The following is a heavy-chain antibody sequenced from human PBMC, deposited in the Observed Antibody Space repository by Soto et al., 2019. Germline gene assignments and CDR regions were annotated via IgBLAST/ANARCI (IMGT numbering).Heavy chain of an antibody. J-gene: IGHJ6*02. CDR3: AKDPNYDFWSGYQYYYGMDV. CDR2: ISGSGGST. V-gene: IGHV3-23*01. D-gene: IGHD3-3*01. Sequence: GGSLRLSCAASGFTFSSYAMSWVRQAPGKGLEWVSAISGSGGSTYYADSVKGRFTISRDNSKNTLYLQMNSLRAEDTAVYYCAKDPNYDFWSGYQYYYGMDVWGQGTTVTVSS. CDR1: GFTFSSYA.